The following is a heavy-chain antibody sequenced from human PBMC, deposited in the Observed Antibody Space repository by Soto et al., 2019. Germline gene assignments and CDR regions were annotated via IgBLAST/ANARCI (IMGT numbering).Heavy chain of an antibody. V-gene: IGHV3-23*01. CDR3: AKGTDWNDVVFDY. D-gene: IGHD1-1*01. CDR1: GFTFSSYA. Sequence: GVSLRLSCAASGFTFSSYAMGWVRQAPGKGLVWVSAISGSGGSTYYADSVKGRFTISRDNSKNTLYLQMNSLRAEDTAVYYCAKGTDWNDVVFDYWGQGTLVTVSS. J-gene: IGHJ4*02. CDR2: ISGSGGST.